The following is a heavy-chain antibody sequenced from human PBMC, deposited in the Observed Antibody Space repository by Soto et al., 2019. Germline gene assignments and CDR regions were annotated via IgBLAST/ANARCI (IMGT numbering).Heavy chain of an antibody. CDR3: ARGVGSGSYYNQYNWFDP. CDR1: GYTFPNYG. CDR2: INVYNGNT. D-gene: IGHD3-10*01. J-gene: IGHJ5*02. Sequence: ASVKVSCKASGYTFPNYGISWVRQAPGQGFEWMGWINVYNGNTKYAQKVQGRVTMTTDTSTSTAYMELRSLRSDDTAVYYCARGVGSGSYYNQYNWFDPWGQGTLVTVSS. V-gene: IGHV1-18*01.